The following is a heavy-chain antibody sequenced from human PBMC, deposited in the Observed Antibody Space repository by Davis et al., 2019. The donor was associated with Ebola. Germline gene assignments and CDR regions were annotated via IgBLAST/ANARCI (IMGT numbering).Heavy chain of an antibody. D-gene: IGHD5-18*01. V-gene: IGHV3-49*04. CDR2: VRSKSYGGNA. CDR1: GFTFGDYA. CDR3: TRWIQLWGYYYYGMDV. Sequence: GESLKISCTAFGFTFGDYAMNWVRQAPGKGLEWVGFVRSKSYGGNAAYAASVQGRFTISRDDSRSIAYLQMNSLKAEDTAVYYCTRWIQLWGYYYYGMDVWGKGTTVTVSS. J-gene: IGHJ6*04.